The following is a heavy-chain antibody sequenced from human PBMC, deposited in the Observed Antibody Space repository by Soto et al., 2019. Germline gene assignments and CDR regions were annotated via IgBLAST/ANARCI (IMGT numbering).Heavy chain of an antibody. Sequence: PGGSLRLSCAASGFTFSTYAMSWVRQAPGKGLEWASSIVGSGTGTYYADSVKGRFTISRDNSTSTASLELSSLRSDDTAVYYCAREGRGKKAGYNGLVSLGYWGQGTLVTVSS. CDR2: IVGSGTGT. CDR3: AREGRGKKAGYNGLVSLGY. D-gene: IGHD2-2*02. J-gene: IGHJ4*02. CDR1: GFTFSTYA. V-gene: IGHV3-23*01.